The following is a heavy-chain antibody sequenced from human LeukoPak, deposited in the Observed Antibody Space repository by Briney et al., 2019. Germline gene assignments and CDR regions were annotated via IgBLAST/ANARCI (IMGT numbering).Heavy chain of an antibody. J-gene: IGHJ4*02. CDR1: GGTFSSYA. V-gene: IGHV1-69*01. CDR3: ASYGSGSYYAPYYFDY. Sequence: SVKVSCEASGGTFSSYAISWVRQAPGQGLEWMGGIIPIFGTANYAQKFQGRVTITADESTSTTYMELSSLRSEDTAVYYCASYGSGSYYAPYYFDYWGQGTLVTVSS. CDR2: IIPIFGTA. D-gene: IGHD3-10*01.